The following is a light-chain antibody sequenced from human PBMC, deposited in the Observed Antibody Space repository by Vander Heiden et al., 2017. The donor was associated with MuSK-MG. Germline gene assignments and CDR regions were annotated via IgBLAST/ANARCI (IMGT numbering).Light chain of an antibody. CDR1: SRDSGGYNY. J-gene: IGLJ3*02. V-gene: IGLV2-14*03. CDR2: DVT. CDR3: SSYSSGSTLVM. Sequence: SGLTQPASVSVSPGQPITISCTGTSRDSGGYNYGSWYQQHPGKAPKLMIFDVTDRPAGISNRFSGSKSANTASLTISGLQAEDEAVYYCSSYSSGSTLVMFGGGTKVTVL.